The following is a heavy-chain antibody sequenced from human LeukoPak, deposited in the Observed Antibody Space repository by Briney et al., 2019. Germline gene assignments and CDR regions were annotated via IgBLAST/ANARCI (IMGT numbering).Heavy chain of an antibody. CDR2: TYYSGST. CDR1: GASISGDY. D-gene: IGHD6-13*01. V-gene: IGHV4-59*01. J-gene: IGHJ4*02. Sequence: SETLPLTCTVSGASISGDYWSWIRQPPGKVLEWIGYTYYSGSTNYNPSLKSRVTISVGTSKNQCSLKLNSVTAADTAVYYCTRDRYSLSNWSPGTLVTVSS. CDR3: TRDRYSLSN.